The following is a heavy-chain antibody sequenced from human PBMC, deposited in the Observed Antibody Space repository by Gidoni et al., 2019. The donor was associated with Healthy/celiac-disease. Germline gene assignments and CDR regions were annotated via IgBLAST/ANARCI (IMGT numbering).Heavy chain of an antibody. Sequence: QVQLQQWGAGLLKPSETLSLTCAVYGGSFSGYYWSWIRQPPGTGLEWIGEINHSGSTNYNPSLKSRVTISVDTSKNQFSLKLSSVTAADTAVYYCARARYSSGWYRPSGYFQHWGQGTLVTVSS. V-gene: IGHV4-34*01. D-gene: IGHD6-19*01. CDR2: INHSGST. CDR1: GGSFSGYY. CDR3: ARARYSSGWYRPSGYFQH. J-gene: IGHJ1*01.